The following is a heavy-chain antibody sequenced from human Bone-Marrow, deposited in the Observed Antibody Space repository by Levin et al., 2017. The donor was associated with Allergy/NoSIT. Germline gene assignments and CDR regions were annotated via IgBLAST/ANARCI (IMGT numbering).Heavy chain of an antibody. D-gene: IGHD5-12*01. V-gene: IGHV1-2*02. CDR1: GYTFTDYY. J-gene: IGHJ4*02. CDR3: AKAVPGYSNNCPFDY. Sequence: GESLKISCKASGYTFTDYYIHWVRQAPGQGLEWMGWINPNTGGTRYAQKFEGRVTMSRDTSINTAHMELSRLRSDDTAVYYCAKAVPGYSNNCPFDYWGQGSRVTVSS. CDR2: INPNTGGT.